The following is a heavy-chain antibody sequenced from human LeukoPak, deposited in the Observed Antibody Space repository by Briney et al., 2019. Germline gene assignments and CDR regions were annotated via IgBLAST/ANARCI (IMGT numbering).Heavy chain of an antibody. V-gene: IGHV4-59*12. Sequence: SETLSLTCTISGGSISTYYWSWIRQPPGKGLEWIGYIYYTGSTNYNPSLKSRVTFSVGTSKNHFSLKLISVTAADTAVYYCARREDFWYFDLWGRGTLVTVSS. CDR1: GGSISTYY. CDR2: IYYTGST. CDR3: ARREDFWYFDL. J-gene: IGHJ2*01.